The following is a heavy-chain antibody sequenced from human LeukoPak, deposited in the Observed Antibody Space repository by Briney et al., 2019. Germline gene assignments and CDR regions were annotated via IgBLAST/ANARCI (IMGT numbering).Heavy chain of an antibody. CDR3: ARLRAGYCSGGSCSY. V-gene: IGHV4-34*01. Sequence: SETLSLTCAVYGGSFSGYYWSWIRQPPGKGLEWIGEINHSGSTNYNPSLKSRVTISVDTSKNQFSLKLSSVTAADTAVYYCARLRAGYCSGGSCSYWGQGTLVTVSS. J-gene: IGHJ4*02. D-gene: IGHD2-15*01. CDR1: GGSFSGYY. CDR2: INHSGST.